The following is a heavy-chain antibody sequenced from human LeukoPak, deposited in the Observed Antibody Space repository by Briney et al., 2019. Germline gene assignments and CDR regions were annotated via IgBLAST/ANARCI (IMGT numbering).Heavy chain of an antibody. CDR2: ISYDGSNA. CDR1: GFTFSSYA. J-gene: IGHJ5*02. V-gene: IGHV3-30*04. D-gene: IGHD5-18*01. Sequence: GGSLRLSCAASGFTFSSYAMNWVRQAPGKGLEWVAVISYDGSNAYYADSVKGRFTISRDNSKNTLYLQMNSLRAEDTAVYHCARDLGTAMATWGQGTPVTVSS. CDR3: ARDLGTAMAT.